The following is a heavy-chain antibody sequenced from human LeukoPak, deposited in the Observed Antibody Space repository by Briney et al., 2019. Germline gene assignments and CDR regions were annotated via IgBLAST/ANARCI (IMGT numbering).Heavy chain of an antibody. J-gene: IGHJ5*02. CDR1: GGSFSGYY. CDR2: INHSGST. CDR3: ARARYFDWLPNWFDP. Sequence: PSETLSLTCAIYGGSFSGYYWTWIRQPPGKGLEWIGEINHSGSTNYNPSLKSRVTISVDTSKNQFSLNLSSVTAADTAVYYCARARYFDWLPNWFDPWGQGTLVTVSS. D-gene: IGHD3-9*01. V-gene: IGHV4-34*01.